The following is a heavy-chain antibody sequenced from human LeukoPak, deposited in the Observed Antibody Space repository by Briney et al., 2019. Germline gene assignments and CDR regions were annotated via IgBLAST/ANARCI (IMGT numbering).Heavy chain of an antibody. V-gene: IGHV3-73*01. D-gene: IGHD1-26*01. CDR2: IRRKANSYAT. CDR1: VYTFSDSA. J-gene: IGHJ4*02. CDR3: TRLGGGSYYERDY. Sequence: PGGSLKVSCAPSVYTFSDSAMHGVRQASGKGVGWVGRIRRKANSYATAYAASVKGRFTISRDDSKNTAFLQMNSLKTEDTAVYYCTRLGGGSYYERDYWGQGTLVTVSS.